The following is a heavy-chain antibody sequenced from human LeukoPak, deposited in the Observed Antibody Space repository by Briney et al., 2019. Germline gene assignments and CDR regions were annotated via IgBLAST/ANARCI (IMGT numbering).Heavy chain of an antibody. V-gene: IGHV4-59*01. D-gene: IGHD3-10*01. Sequence: PSETLSLTCTVSAGSISLYNTYYWNWIRQSPGKGLEWIGYIYYSGSTSYNPSLKSRVTISVDTFRNQFSLKLTSVTAADTAIYYCAKSDYYGASDYWGQGTLVTVSS. CDR3: AKSDYYGASDY. CDR2: IYYSGST. CDR1: AGSISLYNTYY. J-gene: IGHJ4*02.